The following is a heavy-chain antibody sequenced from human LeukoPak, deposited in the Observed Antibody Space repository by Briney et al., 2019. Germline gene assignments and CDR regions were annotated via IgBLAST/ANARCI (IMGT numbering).Heavy chain of an antibody. CDR2: IYHSGST. CDR3: AREVPGIAVAGTNYYFDY. CDR1: GGSISKSTYY. D-gene: IGHD6-19*01. Sequence: SETLSLTCTVSGGSISKSTYYWGWIRQPPGKGLEWIGEIYHSGSTNYNPSLKSRVTISVDKSKNQFSLKLSSVTAADTAVYYCAREVPGIAVAGTNYYFDYWGQGTLVTVSS. V-gene: IGHV4-39*07. J-gene: IGHJ4*02.